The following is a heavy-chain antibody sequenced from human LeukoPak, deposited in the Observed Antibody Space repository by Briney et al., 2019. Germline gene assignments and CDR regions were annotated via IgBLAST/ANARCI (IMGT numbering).Heavy chain of an antibody. J-gene: IGHJ4*02. Sequence: GGSLRLSCSASGFTLRTYTVHWVRQAPGKGLEWVAVISYDGNNRYYADSVKGRFAISRDSSKNTVHLQMSSLRTEDTAVYYCARQAQTPVTTYSIAGSVDYWGQGTLVTVSS. CDR3: ARQAQTPVTTYSIAGSVDY. CDR2: ISYDGNNR. V-gene: IGHV3-30*09. D-gene: IGHD4-17*01. CDR1: GFTLRTYT.